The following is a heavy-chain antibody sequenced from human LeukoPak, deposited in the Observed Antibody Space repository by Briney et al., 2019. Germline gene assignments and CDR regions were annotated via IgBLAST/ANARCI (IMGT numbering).Heavy chain of an antibody. V-gene: IGHV1-69*13. D-gene: IGHD4-17*01. CDR2: IIPIFGTA. CDR3: ARYGSTVTTLPYYYYYGMDV. J-gene: IGHJ6*02. CDR1: GGTFSSYA. Sequence: SAKVSCKASGGTFSSYAISWVRQAPGQGLEWMGGIIPIFGTANYAQKFQGRVTITADESTSTAYMELSSLRSEDTAVYYCARYGSTVTTLPYYYYYGMDVWGQGTTVTVSS.